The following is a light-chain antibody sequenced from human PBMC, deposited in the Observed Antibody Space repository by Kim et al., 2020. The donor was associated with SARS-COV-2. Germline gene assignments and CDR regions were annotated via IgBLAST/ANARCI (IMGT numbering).Light chain of an antibody. CDR1: QSISSY. Sequence: SVGDRVTLTCRASQSISSYLNWYQQKPGKAPKLLLYAASSLQSVVPSRFSGSGSGTDFTLTISSLQPEDFATYYCQQSYSTPITFGQGTRLEIK. CDR3: QQSYSTPIT. J-gene: IGKJ5*01. CDR2: AAS. V-gene: IGKV1-39*01.